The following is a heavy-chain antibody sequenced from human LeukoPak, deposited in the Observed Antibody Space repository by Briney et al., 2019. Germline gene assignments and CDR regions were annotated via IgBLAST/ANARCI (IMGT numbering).Heavy chain of an antibody. V-gene: IGHV6-1*01. CDR2: TSYRSKWYN. CDR1: GDSVSTNSVA. D-gene: IGHD5-24*01. Sequence: SQTLSLTCAISGDSVSTNSVAWNWIRLSPSRGLEWLGRTSYRSKWYNDYAVSVKSRITITPDTFKNQFSLQLNSVTPEDTAVYYCAREAEITRFDYWGQGTLVTVSS. CDR3: AREAEITRFDY. J-gene: IGHJ4*02.